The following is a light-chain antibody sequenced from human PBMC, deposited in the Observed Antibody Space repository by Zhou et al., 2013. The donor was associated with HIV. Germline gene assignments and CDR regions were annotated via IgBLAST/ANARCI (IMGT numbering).Light chain of an antibody. CDR3: QQYGSSPG. J-gene: IGKJ1*01. CDR1: QSVSSSY. CDR2: GVS. Sequence: EIVLTQSPGTLSLSPGERATLSCRASQSVSSSYLAWYQQIPGQAPRLLIYGVSSRATGIPDRFSGSGSGTDFTLTISRLEPEDFAVYYCQQYGSSPGFGQGTKVEIK. V-gene: IGKV3-20*01.